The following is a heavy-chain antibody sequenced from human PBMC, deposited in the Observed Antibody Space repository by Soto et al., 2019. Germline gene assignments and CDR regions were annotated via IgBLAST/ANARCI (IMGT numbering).Heavy chain of an antibody. CDR1: GGSISSGGYY. Sequence: SETLSLTCTVSGGSISSGGYYWSWIRQHPGKGLEWIGYIYYSGSTYYNPSLKSRVTISVDTSKNQFSLKLSSVTAADTAVYYCARASGFQILQYPTYGMDVWGQGTTVTVSS. J-gene: IGHJ6*02. CDR3: ARASGFQILQYPTYGMDV. CDR2: IYYSGST. D-gene: IGHD4-4*01. V-gene: IGHV4-31*03.